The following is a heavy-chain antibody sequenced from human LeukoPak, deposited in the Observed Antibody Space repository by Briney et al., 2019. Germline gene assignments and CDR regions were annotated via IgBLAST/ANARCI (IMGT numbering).Heavy chain of an antibody. CDR3: ARRRWRLGYNLDY. CDR2: VNHSGST. CDR1: GGSFSGYY. D-gene: IGHD2-21*01. V-gene: IGHV4-34*01. Sequence: SETLSLTCAVYGGSFSGYYWSWIRQPPGKGLEWIGEVNHSGSTNYNPSLKSRVTISVDTSKNQFSLKLSSVTAADTAVYYCARRRWRLGYNLDYWGQGTLVTVSS. J-gene: IGHJ4*02.